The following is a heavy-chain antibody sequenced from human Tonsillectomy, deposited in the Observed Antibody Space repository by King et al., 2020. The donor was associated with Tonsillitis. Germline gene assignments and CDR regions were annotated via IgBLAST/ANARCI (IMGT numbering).Heavy chain of an antibody. CDR1: GFTFDDYT. V-gene: IGHV3-43*01. CDR3: AKGSYFYDSCGYYDPLFFDY. Sequence: VQLVESGGVVVQPGGSLRLSCAASGFTFDDYTMHWVRQAPGKGLEWLSLISWNGDTTYYADSLKGRFTISRDNSKNSLYLQMNSLRTEDTALYYCAKGSYFYDSCGYYDPLFFDYWGQGTLVTVSS. CDR2: ISWNGDTT. D-gene: IGHD3-22*01. J-gene: IGHJ4*02.